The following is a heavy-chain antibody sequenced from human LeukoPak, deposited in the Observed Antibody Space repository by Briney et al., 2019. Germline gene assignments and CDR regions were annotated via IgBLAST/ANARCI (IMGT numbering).Heavy chain of an antibody. D-gene: IGHD3-3*01. J-gene: IGHJ6*03. Sequence: ASVKVSCKASGGTFSSYAISWVRQAPGQGLEWMGGIIPIFGTANYAQKFQGRVTITADESTSTVYMELSSLRSEDTAVYYCARADYDFWSGYGGGDYMDVWGKGTTVTVSS. CDR3: ARADYDFWSGYGGGDYMDV. CDR1: GGTFSSYA. V-gene: IGHV1-69*13. CDR2: IIPIFGTA.